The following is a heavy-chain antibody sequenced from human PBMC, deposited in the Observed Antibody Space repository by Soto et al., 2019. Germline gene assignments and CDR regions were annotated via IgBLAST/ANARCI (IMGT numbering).Heavy chain of an antibody. CDR3: ARGSLELYYSSGLFVGAFDI. CDR1: GGFISNGGYY. J-gene: IGHJ3*02. CDR2: MYYSGIT. D-gene: IGHD3-22*01. V-gene: IGHV4-31*03. Sequence: PSETLSLTFTVSGGFISNGGYYWRRIRQYPGKGLEWIGNMYYSGITHYKPSLKSRVSISVYASTNRFSLRLSSMTAADTAVYYCARGSLELYYSSGLFVGAFDIWGLG.